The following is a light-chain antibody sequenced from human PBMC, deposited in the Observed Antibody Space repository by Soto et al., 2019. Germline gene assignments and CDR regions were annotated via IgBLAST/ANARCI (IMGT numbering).Light chain of an antibody. V-gene: IGLV4-69*01. Sequence: QLVLTQSPSASASLGASVKLTCTLSSGHSNYAIAWHQQQPEKGPRYLMKVNSDGTHIKGDGIPDRFSGSSSGAERYLTISSRQSEDEADYYCQTWGTAIVFGGGTQLTVL. CDR2: VNSDGTH. CDR1: SGHSNYA. J-gene: IGLJ7*01. CDR3: QTWGTAIV.